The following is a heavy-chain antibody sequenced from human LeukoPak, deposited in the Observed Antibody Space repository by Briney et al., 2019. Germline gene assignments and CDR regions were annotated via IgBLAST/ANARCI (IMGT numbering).Heavy chain of an antibody. J-gene: IGHJ4*02. Sequence: SETLSLTCAVYGGSFSDYYWTWIRQPPGKGLEWIGEINHSGSTNYNPSLKSRVTISVDTSKNQFSLKLSSVTAADTAVYYCARGGDMATTYVDYWGQGTLVTVSS. V-gene: IGHV4-34*01. CDR3: ARGGDMATTYVDY. D-gene: IGHD5-24*01. CDR1: GGSFSDYY. CDR2: INHSGST.